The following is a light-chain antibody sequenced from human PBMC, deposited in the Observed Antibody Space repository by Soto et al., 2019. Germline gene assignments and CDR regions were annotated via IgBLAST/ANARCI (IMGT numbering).Light chain of an antibody. Sequence: EIGISQSPSTLSVSPGERATLSCRASHIFSSSYLAWYQQKPGQAPRLLIYGASSRATGIPDRFSGSGSGTDFTLTISRLEPEDFAVYYCQQYGISPWTFGQGSKVDIK. CDR1: HIFSSSY. V-gene: IGKV3-20*01. J-gene: IGKJ1*01. CDR3: QQYGISPWT. CDR2: GAS.